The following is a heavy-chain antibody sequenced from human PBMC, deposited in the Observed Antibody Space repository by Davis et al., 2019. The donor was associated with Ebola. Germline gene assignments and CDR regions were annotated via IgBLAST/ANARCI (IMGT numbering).Heavy chain of an antibody. CDR1: GGSVNSGGYY. D-gene: IGHD6-13*01. V-gene: IGHV4-61*08. CDR2: VYRSGTT. J-gene: IGHJ4*02. Sequence: MPSETLSLTCTVSGGSVNSGGYYWSWIRQPPGKGLEWIGYVYRSGTTNYNYSLKSRVTISVDTAKNQFSLKLTSMTAADTAVYYCARDLSPIAGDYFDLWGQGTLVTVSS. CDR3: ARDLSPIAGDYFDL.